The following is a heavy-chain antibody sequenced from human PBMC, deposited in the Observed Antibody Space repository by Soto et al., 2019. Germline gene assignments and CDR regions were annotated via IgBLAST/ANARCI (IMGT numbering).Heavy chain of an antibody. CDR3: ARELSGYSYKTLDY. D-gene: IGHD5-18*01. CDR2: IWYDGSNK. J-gene: IGHJ4*02. CDR1: GFTFSSYG. Sequence: GGSLRLSCAASGFTFSSYGMHWVRQAPGKGLEWVAVIWYDGSNKYYADSVKGRFTISRDNSKNTLYLQMNSLRAEDTAVYYCARELSGYSYKTLDYWGQGTLVTVSS. V-gene: IGHV3-33*01.